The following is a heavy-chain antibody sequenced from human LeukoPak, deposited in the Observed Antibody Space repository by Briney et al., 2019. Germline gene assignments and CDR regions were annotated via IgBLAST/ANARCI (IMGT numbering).Heavy chain of an antibody. J-gene: IGHJ5*02. CDR3: ASPYCGGDCYSSSWFDP. CDR2: IIPIFGTA. V-gene: IGHV1-69*06. Sequence: SVKVSCKASGGTFSSYAISWVRQAPGQGLEWMGGIIPIFGTANYARKFQGRVTITADKSTSTAYMELSSLRSEDTAVYYCASPYCGGDCYSSSWFDPWGQGTLVTVSS. D-gene: IGHD2-21*02. CDR1: GGTFSSYA.